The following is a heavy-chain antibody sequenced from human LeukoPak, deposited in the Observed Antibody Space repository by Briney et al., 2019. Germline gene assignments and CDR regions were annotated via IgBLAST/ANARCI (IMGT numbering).Heavy chain of an antibody. CDR3: ARQSVRDYDFWSGYYDSNMENWFDP. V-gene: IGHV4-4*02. D-gene: IGHD3-3*01. CDR1: GGSISSGNW. CDR2: IYRDGNT. Sequence: PSETLSLTCVVSGGSISSGNWWSWVRQSPEKGLEWIAEIYRDGNTNYNPSLKSRVTISVDTSKNQFSLKLSSVTAADTAVYYCARQSVRDYDFWSGYYDSNMENWFDPWGQGTLVTVSS. J-gene: IGHJ5*02.